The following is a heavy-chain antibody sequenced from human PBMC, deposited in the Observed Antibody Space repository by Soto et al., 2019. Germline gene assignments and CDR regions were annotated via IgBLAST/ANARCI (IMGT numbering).Heavy chain of an antibody. Sequence: GASVKVSCKASGYTFTSYGISWVRQAPGQGLEWMGWISAYNGNTNYAQKLQGRVTVTTDTSTSTAYMGLRSLRSDDTAVYYCARDSWSGLTNAFDIWAKGQWSPSPQ. CDR3: ARDSWSGLTNAFDI. CDR2: ISAYNGNT. J-gene: IGHJ3*02. V-gene: IGHV1-18*04. CDR1: GYTFTSYG. D-gene: IGHD2-21*02.